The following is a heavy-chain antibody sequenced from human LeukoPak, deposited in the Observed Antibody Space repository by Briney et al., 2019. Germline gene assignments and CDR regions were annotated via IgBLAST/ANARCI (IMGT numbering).Heavy chain of an antibody. CDR1: GFTVSSNY. Sequence: GGSLRLSCAASGFTVSSNYMSWVRQAPGKGLEWVSVMYSGGSTYYADSVKGRFTISRHNSKNTLYLQMNSLRAEDTAVYYCARHPPRYYDSSGYYYFDYWGQGTLVTVSS. D-gene: IGHD3-22*01. V-gene: IGHV3-53*04. CDR2: MYSGGST. J-gene: IGHJ4*02. CDR3: ARHPPRYYDSSGYYYFDY.